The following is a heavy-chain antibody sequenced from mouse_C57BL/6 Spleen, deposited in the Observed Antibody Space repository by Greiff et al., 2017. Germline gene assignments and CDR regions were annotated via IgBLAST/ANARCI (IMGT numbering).Heavy chain of an antibody. CDR3: ARGDYGSSWYFDY. CDR2: IYPGSGST. V-gene: IGHV1-55*01. CDR1: GYTFTSYW. J-gene: IGHJ2*01. D-gene: IGHD1-1*01. Sequence: QVQLQQSGAELVKPGASVKMSCKASGYTFTSYWITWVKQRPGQGLEWIGDIYPGSGSTNYNEKFKSKATLTVDTSSSTAYMQLSSLTSEDSAVYYCARGDYGSSWYFDYWGQGTTLTVSS.